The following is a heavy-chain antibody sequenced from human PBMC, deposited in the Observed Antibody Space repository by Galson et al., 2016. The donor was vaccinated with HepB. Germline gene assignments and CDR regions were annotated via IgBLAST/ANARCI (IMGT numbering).Heavy chain of an antibody. J-gene: IGHJ2*01. CDR3: ATKLATRGGWNLDL. V-gene: IGHV5-51*01. CDR2: IYPRDSET. CDR1: GYSFTNYW. Sequence: QSGAEVKKPGESLKISCQGSGYSFTNYWVGWVRQMPGKGLEWMGSIYPRDSETKYSPSFQGQVIISADKPISTAYLQWTSLQASDTAMYYCATKLATRGGWNLDLWARGTLVTVSS. D-gene: IGHD3-3*02.